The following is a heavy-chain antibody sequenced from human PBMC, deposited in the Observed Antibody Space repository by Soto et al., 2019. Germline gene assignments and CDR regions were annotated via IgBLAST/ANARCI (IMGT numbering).Heavy chain of an antibody. V-gene: IGHV1-46*01. CDR1: GYSFTNYC. D-gene: IGHD2-15*01. CDR3: ARDGGLLTATWHYDL. Sequence: QVQLVQSGADVKKPGTSVKVSSKAAGYSFTNYCMYWVRQAPGQGLEWMGMINPRTGSTRYAQKFQDRVTLTRDTSTTTVYMELSTQISDDTAVYYCARDGGLLTATWHYDLWGPGTLVTVSS. J-gene: IGHJ2*01. CDR2: INPRTGST.